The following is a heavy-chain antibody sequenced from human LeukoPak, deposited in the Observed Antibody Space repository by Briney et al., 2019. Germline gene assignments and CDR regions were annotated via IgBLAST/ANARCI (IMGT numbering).Heavy chain of an antibody. CDR1: GFTFSSYA. J-gene: IGHJ3*02. CDR2: ISGSGGST. CDR3: ASSYYDLDPSGAFDI. V-gene: IGHV3-23*01. Sequence: GSLRLSCAASGFTFSSYAMSWVRQAPGKGLEWVSAISGSGGSTNYADSAKGRFTISRDNSKNTLYLQMNSLRAEDTAVYYCASSYYDLDPSGAFDIWGQGTMVTVSS. D-gene: IGHD3-3*01.